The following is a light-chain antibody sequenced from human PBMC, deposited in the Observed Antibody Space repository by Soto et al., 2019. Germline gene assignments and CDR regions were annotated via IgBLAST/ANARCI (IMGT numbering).Light chain of an antibody. CDR1: QSVRSSY. V-gene: IGKV3-20*01. J-gene: IGKJ1*01. Sequence: EIVLTQSPGTLSLSPGERATLSCRASQSVRSSYLAWYQQKPGQAPRLLIYGASSRATGIPDRFSGSGSGSDFTLTICRLEPEDFAVYYCQQYRSSRTFGQGTKVDIK. CDR3: QQYRSSRT. CDR2: GAS.